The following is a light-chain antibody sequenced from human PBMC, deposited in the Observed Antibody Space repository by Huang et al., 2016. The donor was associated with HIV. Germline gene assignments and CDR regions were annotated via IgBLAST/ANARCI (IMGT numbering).Light chain of an antibody. J-gene: IGKJ1*01. Sequence: EIVLTQSPATLSLSPGERATLSCGASQSVSSRYVAWYQQKPGLAPRVRIYDAASRATGIPDRFSGSGSGTDFTLTISRLEPEDFAVYYCQQYGSSPVTFGQGTKVEIK. CDR3: QQYGSSPVT. V-gene: IGKV3D-20*01. CDR2: DAA. CDR1: QSVSSRY.